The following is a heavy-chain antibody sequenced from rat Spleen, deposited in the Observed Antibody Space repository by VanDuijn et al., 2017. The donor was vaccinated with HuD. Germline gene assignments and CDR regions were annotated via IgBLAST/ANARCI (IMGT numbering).Heavy chain of an antibody. V-gene: IGHV5S23*01. J-gene: IGHJ3*01. Sequence: EVRLVESGGGLVQPGRSLKLSCAPSGFTFSIYGMAWVRQAPTKGLEWVASIGTGGGNTYYRDSVKGRFTISRDNAKSTLYLQMDSLRSEDTATYYCATTRFAYWGQGTLVTVSS. D-gene: IGHD3-4*01. CDR1: GFTFSIYG. CDR3: ATTRFAY. CDR2: IGTGGGNT.